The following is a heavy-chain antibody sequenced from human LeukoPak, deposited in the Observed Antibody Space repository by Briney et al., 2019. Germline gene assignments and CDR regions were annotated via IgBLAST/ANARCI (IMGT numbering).Heavy chain of an antibody. D-gene: IGHD3-22*01. CDR3: AREGHYYDSSGYYSPTNWFDP. CDR2: IKQDGSEK. Sequence: ETLSLTCAVYGVSFSGYDWSWVRQPPGKGLEWVANIKQDGSEKYYVDSVKGRFTISRDNAKNSLYLQMNSLRAEDTAVYYCAREGHYYDSSGYYSPTNWFDPWGQGTLVTVSS. CDR1: GVSFSGYD. J-gene: IGHJ5*02. V-gene: IGHV3-7*01.